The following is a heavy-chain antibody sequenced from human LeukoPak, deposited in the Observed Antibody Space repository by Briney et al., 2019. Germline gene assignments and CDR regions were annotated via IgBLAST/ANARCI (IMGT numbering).Heavy chain of an antibody. CDR2: ISVFNGNT. Sequence: ASVKVSCKASGYTFATSGVSWVRQAPGQGLEWMGWISVFNGNTNYAQKLQGRLTMTTDTSTSTAYMDLTSLTSDDTAVYYCAREERFGESKLAYWGQGTLVTVSS. CDR1: GYTFATSG. V-gene: IGHV1-18*01. D-gene: IGHD3-10*01. J-gene: IGHJ4*02. CDR3: AREERFGESKLAY.